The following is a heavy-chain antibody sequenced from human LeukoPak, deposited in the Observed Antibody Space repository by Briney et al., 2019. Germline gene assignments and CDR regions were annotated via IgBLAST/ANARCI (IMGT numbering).Heavy chain of an antibody. V-gene: IGHV1-2*02. CDR3: ARGGVAGTIDY. J-gene: IGHJ4*02. CDR2: ISPNSGGT. D-gene: IGHD6-19*01. CDR1: GYTFTSYG. Sequence: ASVKVSCKASGYTFTSYGINWVRQATGQGLEWMGWISPNSGGTKYAQKFQGRVTMTRDTSISTAYMELSRLRSDDTAVYYCARGGVAGTIDYWGQGTLVTVSS.